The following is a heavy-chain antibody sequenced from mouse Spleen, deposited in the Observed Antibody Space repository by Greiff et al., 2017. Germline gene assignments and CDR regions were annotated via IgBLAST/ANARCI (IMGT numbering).Heavy chain of an antibody. J-gene: IGHJ4*01. V-gene: IGHV1-82*01. CDR2: IYPGDGDT. D-gene: IGHD2-14*01. Sequence: QVQLQQSGPELVKPGASVKISCKASGYAFSSSWMNWVKQRPGKGLEWIGRIYPGDGDTNYNGKFKGKATLTADKSSSTAYMQLSSLTSEDSAVYFCAREDYYRYDDVGYAMDYWGQGTSVTVSS. CDR3: AREDYYRYDDVGYAMDY. CDR1: GYAFSSSW.